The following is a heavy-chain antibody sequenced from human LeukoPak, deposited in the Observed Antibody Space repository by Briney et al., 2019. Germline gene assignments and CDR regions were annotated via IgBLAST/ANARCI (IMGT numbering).Heavy chain of an antibody. CDR2: ISNDGSNK. V-gene: IGHV3-30*18. CDR3: AKDRRDGYSYLFDY. Sequence: GGSLRLSCAASGFTFSSYGMHWVRQAPGKGLEWVAVISNDGSNKYYADSVKGRFTISRDNSKNTLYLQMYSLSTEDTAVYYCAKDRRDGYSYLFDYWGQGTLVTVSS. D-gene: IGHD5-24*01. CDR1: GFTFSSYG. J-gene: IGHJ4*02.